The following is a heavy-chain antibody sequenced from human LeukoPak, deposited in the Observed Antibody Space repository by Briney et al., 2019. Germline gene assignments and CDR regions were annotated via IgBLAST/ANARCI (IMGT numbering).Heavy chain of an antibody. CDR1: GFTFSSYS. CDR2: ISSSSSYI. J-gene: IGHJ4*02. D-gene: IGHD3-22*01. V-gene: IGHV3-21*01. Sequence: PGGSLRLSCAASGFTFSSYSMNWVRQAPGKGLEWVSSISSSSSYIYYADLVKGRFTISRDNAKNSLYLQMNSLRAEDTAVYYCARVDYDSSGYYPPWGQGTLVTVSS. CDR3: ARVDYDSSGYYPP.